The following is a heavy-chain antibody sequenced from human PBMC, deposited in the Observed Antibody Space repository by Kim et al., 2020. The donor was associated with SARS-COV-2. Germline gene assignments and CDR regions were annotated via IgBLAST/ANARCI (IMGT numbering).Heavy chain of an antibody. CDR1: GFTFSGSA. D-gene: IGHD3-10*01. V-gene: IGHV3-73*01. CDR2: IRSKANSYAT. J-gene: IGHJ4*02. CDR3: TTGDVLRGVIIYY. Sequence: GGSLRLSCAASGFTFSGSAMHWVRQASGKGLEWVGRIRSKANSYATAYAASVKGRFTISRDDSKNTAYLQMNSLKTEDTAVYYRTTGDVLRGVIIYYWGQGTLVTVSS.